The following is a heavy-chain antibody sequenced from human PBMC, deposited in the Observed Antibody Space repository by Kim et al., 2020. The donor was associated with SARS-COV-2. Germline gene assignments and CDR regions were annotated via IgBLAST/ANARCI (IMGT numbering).Heavy chain of an antibody. Sequence: SETLSLTCTVSGGSISNYYWSWIRQPAGKGLEWIGRISSTGNTNYNPSLNSRVTLSVDTSKNQFSLNLSSVTAADTAVYYCAREGGAGRSKDYWGQGTLVTVSS. J-gene: IGHJ4*02. V-gene: IGHV4-4*07. D-gene: IGHD3-10*01. CDR1: GGSISNYY. CDR2: ISSTGNT. CDR3: AREGGAGRSKDY.